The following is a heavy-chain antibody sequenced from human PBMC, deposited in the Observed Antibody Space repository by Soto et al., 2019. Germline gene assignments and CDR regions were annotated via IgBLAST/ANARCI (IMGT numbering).Heavy chain of an antibody. CDR1: GYSFSSYW. D-gene: IGHD4-4*01. J-gene: IGHJ6*02. CDR3: ATHVSNFRYYYYARDV. CDR2: IFPDDSET. Sequence: PGESLKISCKPSGYSFSSYWIGWVSQMPGKGLEGMGIIFPDDSETRYSPSFKDHVSISVDKSITPAYFYYSNLKASATAMHYFATHVSNFRYYYYARDVWRQGTTVTAS. V-gene: IGHV5-51*01.